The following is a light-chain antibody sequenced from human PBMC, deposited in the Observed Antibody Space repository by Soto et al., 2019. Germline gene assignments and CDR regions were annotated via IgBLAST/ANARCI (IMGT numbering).Light chain of an antibody. CDR3: SSYMSSTTSYV. Sequence: QSALTQPASVSGSPGQSITISCTGPSGDFAGSDLVSWYQHHPGKAPKVMIYDVSNRPSGVSHRFSGSKSGNTASLTISGLKAEDEADYYCSSYMSSTTSYVFGTGTQLTVL. J-gene: IGLJ1*01. CDR1: SGDFAGSDL. CDR2: DVS. V-gene: IGLV2-14*03.